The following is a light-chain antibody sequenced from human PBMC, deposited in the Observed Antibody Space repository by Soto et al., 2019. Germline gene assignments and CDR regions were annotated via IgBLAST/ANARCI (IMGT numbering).Light chain of an antibody. J-gene: IGLJ3*02. V-gene: IGLV1-40*01. CDR3: QSYDSSLSGWM. CDR2: GNN. CDR1: SSDIGADND. Sequence: QSVLTQPTSVSGAPGQRVTISCTRSSSDIGADNDVHWYQQVPGTAPKLLIYGNNDRPSGVSDRFSGSKSGTSASLAITGLQVDDEAEYYCQSYDSSLSGWMFGGGTKLTVL.